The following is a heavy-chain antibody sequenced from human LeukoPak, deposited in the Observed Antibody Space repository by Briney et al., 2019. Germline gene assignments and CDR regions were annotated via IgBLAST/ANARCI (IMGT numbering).Heavy chain of an antibody. V-gene: IGHV4-4*02. Sequence: PSGTLSLTCAVSGCSISSSNRRCCVRQPPGKGLEWIANSYHSGSTNYNPSLKGRVTISVDKSKNQFSLNLSSVTGADTAVYYCARAKGGWFDYWGQGTLVTVSS. D-gene: IGHD2-15*01. CDR2: SYHSGST. CDR1: GCSISSSNR. J-gene: IGHJ4*02. CDR3: ARAKGGWFDY.